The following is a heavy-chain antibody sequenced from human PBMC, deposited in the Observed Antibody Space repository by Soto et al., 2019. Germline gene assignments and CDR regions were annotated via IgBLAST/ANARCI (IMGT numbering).Heavy chain of an antibody. V-gene: IGHV1-2*02. D-gene: IGHD3-10*01. CDR2: INPNSGGT. CDR1: GYTFTSYY. CDR3: ASCEGSGNLYYYYGMDV. J-gene: IGHJ6*02. Sequence: ASVKVSCKASGYTFTSYYMHWVRQAPGQGLEWMGWINPNSGGTNYAQKLQGRVTMTRDTSISTAYMELSSLRSDDTAVYCCASCEGSGNLYYYYGMDVWGQGTTVTVSS.